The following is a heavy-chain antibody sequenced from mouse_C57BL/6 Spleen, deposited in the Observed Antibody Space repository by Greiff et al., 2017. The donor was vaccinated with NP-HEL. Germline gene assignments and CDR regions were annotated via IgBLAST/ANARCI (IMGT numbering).Heavy chain of an antibody. CDR1: GFSLTSYG. J-gene: IGHJ3*01. D-gene: IGHD3-1*01. CDR3: ARNSRDGRFAY. V-gene: IGHV2-2*01. CDR2: IWSGGST. Sequence: QVQLKESGPGLVQPSQSLSITCTVSGFSLTSYGVHWVRQSPGKGLEWLGVIWSGGSTDYNAAFISRLSISKDNSKSQVFFKMNSLQADDTAIYYCARNSRDGRFAYWGQGTLVTVSA.